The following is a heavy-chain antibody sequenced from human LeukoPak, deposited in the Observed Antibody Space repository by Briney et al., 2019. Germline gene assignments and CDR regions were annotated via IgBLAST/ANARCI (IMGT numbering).Heavy chain of an antibody. CDR2: ISNDGSNK. Sequence: GGSLRLSCAASGFTFRSYAMRWVRQAPGKGLEWVALISNDGSNKNYADSVKGRFSISRDNSKNTLYLQMNSLRAEDSAVYYCAREADKQQLVDYYYYMDVWGKGTTVTVSS. V-gene: IGHV3-30-3*01. CDR3: AREADKQQLVDYYYYMDV. D-gene: IGHD6-6*01. J-gene: IGHJ6*03. CDR1: GFTFRSYA.